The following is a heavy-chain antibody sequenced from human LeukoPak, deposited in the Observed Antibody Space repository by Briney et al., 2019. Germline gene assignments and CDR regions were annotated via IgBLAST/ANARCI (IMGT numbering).Heavy chain of an antibody. CDR3: ARDRIIMAKSYYYYYYMDV. CDR2: IIPIFGTA. V-gene: IGHV1-69*13. D-gene: IGHD5-12*01. Sequence: SVKVSCNASGATFSSYAISWVRQAPGQGLEWMGGIIPIFGTANSAQKFQGRVTITADESTSTAYMELSSLRSEDTAVYYCARDRIIMAKSYYYYYYMDVWGKGTTVTVSS. CDR1: GATFSSYA. J-gene: IGHJ6*03.